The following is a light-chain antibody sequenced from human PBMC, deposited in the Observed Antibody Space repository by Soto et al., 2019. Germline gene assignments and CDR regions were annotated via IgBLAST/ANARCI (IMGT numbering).Light chain of an antibody. J-gene: IGKJ1*01. V-gene: IGKV3-20*01. Sequence: EIVSTQSPGTLSLSPGEKATLSCRASQSVSSAFLAWYQQKPGQAPRLLIYGVSNRATGIPDRFSGSGSGTDFILTVSRLEPEDFALYYCGQFVSSPPRTFGQGTKVDIK. CDR2: GVS. CDR1: QSVSSAF. CDR3: GQFVSSPPRT.